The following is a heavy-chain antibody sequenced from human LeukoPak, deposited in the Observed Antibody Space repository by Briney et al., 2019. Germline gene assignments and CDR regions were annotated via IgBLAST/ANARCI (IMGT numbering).Heavy chain of an antibody. V-gene: IGHV4-39*07. CDR1: GGSISSSSYY. CDR2: IYYSGST. D-gene: IGHD5-24*01. Sequence: SETLSLTCTVSGGSISSSSYYWGWIRQPPGKGLEWIGRIYYSGSTYYNPSLKSRVTISVDTSKNQLSLKLSSVTAADTAVYYCARDLRDGYNFNFDYWGQGTLVTVSS. CDR3: ARDLRDGYNFNFDY. J-gene: IGHJ4*02.